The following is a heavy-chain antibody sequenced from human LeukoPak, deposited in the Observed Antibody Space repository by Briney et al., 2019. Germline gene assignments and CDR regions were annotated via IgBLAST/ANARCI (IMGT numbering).Heavy chain of an antibody. Sequence: ASVEVSCKASGGTFSSYAISWVRQAPGQGLEWMGGIIPIFGTANYAQKFQGRVTITTDESTSTAYMELSSLRSEDTAVYYCARGAVEMATIIFGAFDIWGQGTMVTVSS. CDR2: IIPIFGTA. J-gene: IGHJ3*02. D-gene: IGHD5-24*01. CDR3: ARGAVEMATIIFGAFDI. V-gene: IGHV1-69*05. CDR1: GGTFSSYA.